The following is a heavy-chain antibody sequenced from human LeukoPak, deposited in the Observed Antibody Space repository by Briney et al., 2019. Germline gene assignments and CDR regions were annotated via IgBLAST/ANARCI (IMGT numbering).Heavy chain of an antibody. D-gene: IGHD3-3*01. CDR3: ARGGQNFDFWRFDY. J-gene: IGHJ4*02. CDR2: ISGSGGST. V-gene: IGHV3-23*01. CDR1: GFTFNDHA. Sequence: AGSLRLSCAGSGFTFNDHAMSWVRQAPGKGLEWVSSISGSGGSTYYADYVKGRSTISRDNSKKVVYFEMNSLRGEDTAVYFCARGGQNFDFWRFDYWGQGTLAAVSS.